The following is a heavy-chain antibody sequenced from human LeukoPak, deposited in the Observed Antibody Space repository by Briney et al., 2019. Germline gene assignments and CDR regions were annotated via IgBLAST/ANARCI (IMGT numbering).Heavy chain of an antibody. CDR3: VREGEGPLSKDFDY. J-gene: IGHJ4*01. D-gene: IGHD2/OR15-2a*01. CDR2: INPNSGDS. Sequence: GASVKVSCKASGYTLSDYYIHWVRQAPGQGLEWMGWINPNSGDSNLAQKFQGRVTVTTDTSISTAYVELSRLTSDDTAVYYCVREGEGPLSKDFDYWGQGTLVTVSS. CDR1: GYTLSDYY. V-gene: IGHV1-2*02.